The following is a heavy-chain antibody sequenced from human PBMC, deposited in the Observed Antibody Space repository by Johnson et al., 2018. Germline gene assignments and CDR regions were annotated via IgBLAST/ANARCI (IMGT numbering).Heavy chain of an antibody. D-gene: IGHD1-26*01. CDR2: IRSKAYGGTT. V-gene: IGHV3-49*05. CDR3: TRAPGGSYLPNYCDY. CDR1: GFTFGDYV. Sequence: EVQLVESGGGLVKPGRSLRLSCTASGFTFGDYVMSWFRQAPGKGLEWVGFIRSKAYGGTTEYAASVKGRFTISRDDSKSIAYLQMNSLITEDTAVYYCTRAPGGSYLPNYCDYWGQGTLVTVSS. J-gene: IGHJ4*02.